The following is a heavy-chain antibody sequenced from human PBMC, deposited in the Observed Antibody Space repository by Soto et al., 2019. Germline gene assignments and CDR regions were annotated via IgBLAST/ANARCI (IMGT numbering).Heavy chain of an antibody. CDR3: AREGGYCSSTSCYSDFGQFDT. Sequence: SETLSLTCTVSGGSISSGGYYWSWIRQHPGKGLEWIGYIYYSGSTYYNPSLKSRVTLSVDTSKNQFSLKLSSVTAADTAVYYCAREGGYCSSTSCYSDFGQFDTWGQGTLVTVSS. CDR1: GGSISSGGYY. J-gene: IGHJ5*02. D-gene: IGHD2-2*02. V-gene: IGHV4-31*03. CDR2: IYYSGST.